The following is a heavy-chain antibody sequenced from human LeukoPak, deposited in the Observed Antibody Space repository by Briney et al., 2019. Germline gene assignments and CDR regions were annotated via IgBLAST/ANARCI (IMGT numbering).Heavy chain of an antibody. CDR1: GYTFTSYG. CDR2: ISAYNGNT. V-gene: IGHV1-18*01. Sequence: ASVKVSCKASGYTFTSYGISWVRQAPGQGLEWMGWISAYNGNTNYAQKLQGRVTMTTDTSTSTAYMELRSPRSDDTAVYYCARVRTGTHWFDPWGQGTLVTVSS. J-gene: IGHJ5*02. CDR3: ARVRTGTHWFDP. D-gene: IGHD1-7*01.